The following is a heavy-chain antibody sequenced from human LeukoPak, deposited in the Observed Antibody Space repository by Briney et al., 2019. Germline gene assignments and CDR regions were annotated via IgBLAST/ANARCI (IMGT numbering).Heavy chain of an antibody. V-gene: IGHV1-69*15. CDR3: ARAVGGYYGSGSYSANWFDP. CDR2: IIPIFGTA. Sequence: SVKVSCKASGGTFSSYAISWVRQAPGQGLEWMGRIIPIFGTANYAQKFQGRVTITPDESTSAAYTVLSSLRSEDTAVYYFARAVGGYYGSGSYSANWFDPWGQGTLVTVSS. CDR1: GGTFSSYA. D-gene: IGHD3-10*01. J-gene: IGHJ5*02.